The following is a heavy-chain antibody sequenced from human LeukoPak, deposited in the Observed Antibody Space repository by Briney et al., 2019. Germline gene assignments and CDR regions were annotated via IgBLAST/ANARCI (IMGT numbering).Heavy chain of an antibody. Sequence: ASVKVPRKVSGGTFSSYAISWVRQAPGQGLEWMGGIIPIFDTANYAQKFQDRVKITADESSSTAYMELISLRSEDTAVYYCARELTTGNGYAWGQGTLVTVSS. D-gene: IGHD5-12*01. CDR2: IIPIFDTA. V-gene: IGHV1-69*13. J-gene: IGHJ4*02. CDR3: ARELTTGNGYA. CDR1: GGTFSSYA.